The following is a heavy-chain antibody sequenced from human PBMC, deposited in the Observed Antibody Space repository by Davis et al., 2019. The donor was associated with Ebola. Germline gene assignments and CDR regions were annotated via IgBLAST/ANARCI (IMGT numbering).Heavy chain of an antibody. CDR1: GYSFTSYL. V-gene: IGHV5-10-1*04. J-gene: IGHJ4*02. CDR2: IDPSDPYT. CDR3: ARGPRSYFRAGGDDY. D-gene: IGHD3-10*01. Sequence: GESLNTSRKGPGYSFTSYLISLVRQTPGKGLEWRGRIDPSDPYTNYSPSYQGKVTISVDKPINTAYLQWSSLKASDTAMYYCARGPRSYFRAGGDDYWGQGTLVTVSS.